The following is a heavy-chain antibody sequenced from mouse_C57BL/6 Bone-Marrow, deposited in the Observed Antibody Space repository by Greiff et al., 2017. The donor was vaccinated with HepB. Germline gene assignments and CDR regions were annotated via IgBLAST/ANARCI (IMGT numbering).Heavy chain of an antibody. CDR1: GYTFTSYW. D-gene: IGHD2-14*01. Sequence: QVQLQQPGAELVKPGASVKLSCKASGYTFTSYWMQWVKQRPGQGLEWIGEIDPSDSYTNYNQKFKGKATLTVDTSSSTAYMQLSSLTSEDSAVYYCERRVRVRASWFAYWGQGTLVTVSA. CDR3: ERRVRVRASWFAY. CDR2: IDPSDSYT. V-gene: IGHV1-50*01. J-gene: IGHJ3*01.